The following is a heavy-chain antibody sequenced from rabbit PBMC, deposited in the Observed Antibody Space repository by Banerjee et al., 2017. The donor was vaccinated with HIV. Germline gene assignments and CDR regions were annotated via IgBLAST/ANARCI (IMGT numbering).Heavy chain of an antibody. V-gene: IGHV1S40*01. J-gene: IGHJ4*01. CDR1: GFSFSSSYW. Sequence: QSLEESGGDLVKPGASLTLTCTASGFSFSSSYWICWVRQAPGKGLEWIACIYAGSSGSTYYATWAKGRFTISKASSTTVTLQMTSLTAADTATYFCASAYLSIGDSANLWGPGTLVTVS. D-gene: IGHD2-1*01. CDR3: ASAYLSIGDSANL. CDR2: IYAGSSGST.